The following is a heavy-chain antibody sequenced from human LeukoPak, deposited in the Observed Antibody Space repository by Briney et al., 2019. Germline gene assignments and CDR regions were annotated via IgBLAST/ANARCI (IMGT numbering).Heavy chain of an antibody. CDR3: AKDLAIRGDS. CDR2: ILASGRGT. V-gene: IGHV3-23*01. Sequence: GSLRLSCAASGFTFNIYAMSWVRQAPGKGLGWVSAILASGRGTHYSESVKGRFTISRDDSKNTLYLQMGSLRAEDTAVYFCAKDLAIRGDSWGQGTLVTVSS. CDR1: GFTFNIYA. J-gene: IGHJ5*01.